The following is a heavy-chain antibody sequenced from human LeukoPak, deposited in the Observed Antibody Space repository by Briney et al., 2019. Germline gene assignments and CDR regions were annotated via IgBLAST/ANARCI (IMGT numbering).Heavy chain of an antibody. CDR2: IITGNGNT. D-gene: IGHD6-19*01. CDR3: AGPDELSSGWSFDY. V-gene: IGHV1-3*04. J-gene: IGHJ4*02. Sequence: GASVKVSCKTSGYTFTTYVTHWVRQAPGQRLEWMGWIITGNGNTKYSQRFHGRVTFTTDTSASTTYMELSSLRSEDTAVYYCAGPDELSSGWSFDYWGQGTQVTVSS. CDR1: GYTFTTYV.